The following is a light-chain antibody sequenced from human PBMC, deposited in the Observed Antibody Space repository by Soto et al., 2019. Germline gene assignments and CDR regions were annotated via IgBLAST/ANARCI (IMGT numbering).Light chain of an antibody. CDR2: DNN. Sequence: QSVLTQPPPMSAAPGQKVTISCSGTSSNIGNNDVSWYQQLPGTGPKLLIYDNNKRPSGIPDRFSGSKSGTSATLGITGLQTGDEADYYCGAWDSSLSIGGFGGGTKLTVL. CDR1: SSNIGNND. V-gene: IGLV1-51*01. CDR3: GAWDSSLSIGG. J-gene: IGLJ2*01.